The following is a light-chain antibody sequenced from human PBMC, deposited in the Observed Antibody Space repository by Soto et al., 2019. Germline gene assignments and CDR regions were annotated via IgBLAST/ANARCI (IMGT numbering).Light chain of an antibody. J-gene: IGLJ2*01. CDR2: EGS. V-gene: IGLV2-23*03. CDR1: SSDVGSYNL. Sequence: QSVLTQPASVSGSPGQSITISCTGTSSDVGSYNLVSWYQQHPGKAPKLMIYEGSKRPSGVSNRFSVSKSGNTASLTISGLQAEDEADYYCCSYAGSSTFVVFGGGTKVTVL. CDR3: CSYAGSSTFVV.